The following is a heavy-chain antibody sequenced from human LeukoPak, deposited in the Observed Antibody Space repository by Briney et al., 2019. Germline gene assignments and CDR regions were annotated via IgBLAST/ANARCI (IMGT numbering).Heavy chain of an antibody. CDR3: ASTKSATGTIGY. CDR1: RYTFTGYY. V-gene: IGHV1-2*02. CDR2: INPNSGGT. J-gene: IGHJ4*02. Sequence: ASVKVSCKASRYTFTGYYMHWVRQAPGQGLEWMGWINPNSGGTNYAQKFQGRVTMTRDTSISTAYMELSRLRSDDTAVYYCASTKSATGTIGYWGQGTLVTVSS. D-gene: IGHD1-7*01.